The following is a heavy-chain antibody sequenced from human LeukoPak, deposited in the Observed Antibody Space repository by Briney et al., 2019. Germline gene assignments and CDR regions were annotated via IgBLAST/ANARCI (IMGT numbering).Heavy chain of an antibody. CDR3: ARRAGAYSHPYDY. CDR2: IYSDNT. Sequence: GGSLRLSCEASGFALTAYGMSWVRQAPGKGLEWVSFIYSDNTHYSDSVKGRFTISRDNSKNTLYLQMNSLRAEDTAVYYCARRAGAYSHPYDYWGQGTLVTVSS. CDR1: GFALTAYG. J-gene: IGHJ4*02. V-gene: IGHV3-53*01. D-gene: IGHD4/OR15-4a*01.